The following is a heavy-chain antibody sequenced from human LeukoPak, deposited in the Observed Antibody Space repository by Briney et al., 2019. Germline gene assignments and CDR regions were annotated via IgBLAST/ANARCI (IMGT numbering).Heavy chain of an antibody. D-gene: IGHD2-21*02. Sequence: GASVKVSCKTSGYTFSGYHIHWMRQAPGQGLEWIGWIDPYSGGTHFAEKFQGRVTLTRDTSITTLYMELTNLKSDDTSIYFCARDVVAVDCNWFDPWGQGTMVTVSS. CDR3: ARDVVAVDCNWFDP. CDR1: GYTFSGYH. CDR2: IDPYSGGT. V-gene: IGHV1-2*02. J-gene: IGHJ5*02.